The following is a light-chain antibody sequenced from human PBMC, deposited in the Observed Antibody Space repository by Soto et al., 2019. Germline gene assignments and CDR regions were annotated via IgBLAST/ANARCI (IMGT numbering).Light chain of an antibody. Sequence: SSLSASTGDRVTITCRASQGISSYLAWYQQKPGKAPKLLIYAASTLQSGVPSRFSGSGSGTDFTLTISCLQSEDFATYYCQQYYSYSTFGQGTKVDIK. CDR3: QQYYSYST. CDR1: QGISSY. V-gene: IGKV1-8*01. J-gene: IGKJ1*01. CDR2: AAS.